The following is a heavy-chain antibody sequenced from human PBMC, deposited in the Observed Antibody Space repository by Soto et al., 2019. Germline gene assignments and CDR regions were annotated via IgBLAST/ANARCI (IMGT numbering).Heavy chain of an antibody. CDR3: ARDKITGLFDY. V-gene: IGHV4-30-4*01. Sequence: SETLSLTCTVSGGSISSGDYYWSWIRQPPGKGLEWIGYIYYSGSTYYNPSLKSRVTISLDTSKNQFSLKLTSVTAADTAVYYCARDKITGLFDYWGQGTLVTVSS. J-gene: IGHJ4*02. CDR1: GGSISSGDYY. D-gene: IGHD2-8*02. CDR2: IYYSGST.